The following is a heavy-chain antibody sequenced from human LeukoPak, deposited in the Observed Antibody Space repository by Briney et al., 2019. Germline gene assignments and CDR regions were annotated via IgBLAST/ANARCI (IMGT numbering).Heavy chain of an antibody. Sequence: ASVKVSCKASGYXFTGYYIHWVRQAPGQGLEWMGLINPNSGGTNFAQKFQGRVTMTRDTSISTAYMDLSRLKSDDTAVYYCTRGPPYSYGNDFDYWGQGTLVTVSS. J-gene: IGHJ4*02. CDR2: INPNSGGT. CDR3: TRGPPYSYGNDFDY. V-gene: IGHV1-2*02. D-gene: IGHD5-18*01. CDR1: GYXFTGYY.